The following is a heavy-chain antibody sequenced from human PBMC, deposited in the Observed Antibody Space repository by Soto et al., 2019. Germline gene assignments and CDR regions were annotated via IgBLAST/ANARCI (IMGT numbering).Heavy chain of an antibody. Sequence: SETLSLTCAVFGGSVNSGNYYWSWIRQPPGKGLEWIGEMSHSGGTHFNPSLKSRVTVSVDTSKNQFSLKMSSVTAADTALYYCARAERGTATTVVDAFDIWGPGTMVTVSS. V-gene: IGHV4-61*01. CDR2: MSHSGGT. CDR1: GGSVNSGNYY. J-gene: IGHJ3*02. D-gene: IGHD1-1*01. CDR3: ARAERGTATTVVDAFDI.